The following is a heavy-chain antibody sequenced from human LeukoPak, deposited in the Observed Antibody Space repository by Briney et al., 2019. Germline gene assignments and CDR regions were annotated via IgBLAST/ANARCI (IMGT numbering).Heavy chain of an antibody. Sequence: ASVKVSCKASGYTFNNYGISWVRQPPAQGLEWMGWVTSYNGDTNYAQKFQGRVTMTTDTSTSTAYMELRSLRSDDTAVYYCARAAWQQLDYYFDYWGQGTLVTVSS. V-gene: IGHV1-18*01. J-gene: IGHJ4*02. D-gene: IGHD6-13*01. CDR1: GYTFNNYG. CDR2: VTSYNGDT. CDR3: ARAAWQQLDYYFDY.